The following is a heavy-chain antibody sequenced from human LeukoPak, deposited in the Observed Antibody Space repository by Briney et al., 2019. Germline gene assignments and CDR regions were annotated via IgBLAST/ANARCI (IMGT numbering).Heavy chain of an antibody. Sequence: ASVKVSCKASGGTFSSYTIGWVRQAPGQGLEWMGRIIPILGIAGYAQRFQGRVTITADKPTSTAYMELSSLRSEDTAVYYCARDRAAAGTWFDFWGQGTLVTVSS. CDR3: ARDRAAAGTWFDF. V-gene: IGHV1-69*04. CDR1: GGTFSSYT. CDR2: IIPILGIA. D-gene: IGHD6-13*01. J-gene: IGHJ4*02.